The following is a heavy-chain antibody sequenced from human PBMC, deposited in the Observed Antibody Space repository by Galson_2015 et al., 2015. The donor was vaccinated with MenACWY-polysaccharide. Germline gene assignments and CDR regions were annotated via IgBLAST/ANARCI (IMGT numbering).Heavy chain of an antibody. CDR3: AREGSRIVFHAFDI. V-gene: IGHV3-33*01. D-gene: IGHD2-2*01. CDR1: GSRFSHSG. CDR2: IQYDGSNK. Sequence: RLSCAASGSRFSHSGMPWVRQAPGKGLAWVAVIQYDGSNKVYADSVKGRFTISRDNSKNTVFLEMNTLGVEDTAVYYCAREGSRIVFHAFDIWGQGTMVTVSS. J-gene: IGHJ3*02.